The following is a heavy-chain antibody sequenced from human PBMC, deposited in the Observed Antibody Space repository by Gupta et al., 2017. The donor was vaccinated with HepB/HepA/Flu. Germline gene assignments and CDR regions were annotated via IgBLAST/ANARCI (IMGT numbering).Heavy chain of an antibody. Sequence: EVQLGESGGELVQPGGSLSLSCAASGFTFRSHSMSWVRQAPGKGLPWVATIKPDGDDKYYVDSLKGRFTISRDNAKNSLFLQMNNLREEDTAVYYCARVSHYGGVNFDYWGQGTLVTVSS. CDR3: ARVSHYGGVNFDY. J-gene: IGHJ4*02. V-gene: IGHV3-7*01. CDR1: GFTFRSHS. D-gene: IGHD2-8*02. CDR2: IKPDGDDK.